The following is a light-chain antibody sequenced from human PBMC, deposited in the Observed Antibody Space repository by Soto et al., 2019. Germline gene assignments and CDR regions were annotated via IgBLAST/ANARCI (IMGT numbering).Light chain of an antibody. Sequence: QAVVTQPPSVSAAPGQKVTISCFGSSSNIGKNYVSWYQQLPGTAPKLLIYGNNNRHSGIPDRISGSKSGTSATLGITGLQPGDEADYYCATWDNTLSAEVFGGGTKVTVL. CDR2: GNN. J-gene: IGLJ3*02. CDR3: ATWDNTLSAEV. CDR1: SSNIGKNY. V-gene: IGLV1-51*01.